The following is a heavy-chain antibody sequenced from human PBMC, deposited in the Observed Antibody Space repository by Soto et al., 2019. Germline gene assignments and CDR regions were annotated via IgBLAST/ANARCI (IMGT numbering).Heavy chain of an antibody. V-gene: IGHV4-59*01. D-gene: IGHD2-15*01. CDR3: ARAVRIPYYYCGMDV. Sequence: SETLSLTCTVSGGSISSYYWSWIRQPPGKGLEWIGYIYYSGSTNYNPSLRSRVTISVDTSKNQFSLKLSSVTAADTAVYYCARAVRIPYYYCGMDVWDQGSTVTVSS. CDR2: IYYSGST. CDR1: GGSISSYY. J-gene: IGHJ6*02.